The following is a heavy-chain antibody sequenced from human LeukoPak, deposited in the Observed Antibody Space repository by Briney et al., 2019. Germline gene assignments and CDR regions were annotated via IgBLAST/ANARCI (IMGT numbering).Heavy chain of an antibody. Sequence: GGSLRLSCAASGFTFSRHAMSWVRQAPGKGLEWVSGISGSGDNTYSADSVKGRFTISRDNSKNTLYLQMNSLRAEDTAVYYCAKKTSEYGDASPPDYWGQGTLVTVSS. CDR1: GFTFSRHA. V-gene: IGHV3-23*01. CDR2: ISGSGDNT. CDR3: AKKTSEYGDASPPDY. J-gene: IGHJ4*02. D-gene: IGHD4-17*01.